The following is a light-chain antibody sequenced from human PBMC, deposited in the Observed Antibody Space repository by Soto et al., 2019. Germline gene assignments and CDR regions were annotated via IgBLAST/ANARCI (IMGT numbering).Light chain of an antibody. CDR1: QSISDW. J-gene: IGKJ1*01. V-gene: IGKV1-5*03. CDR3: QLPGT. CDR2: KVS. Sequence: DIQLTQSPSTLSASVGDSVTITCRASQSISDWLAWVQQKPGQAPKLLIYKVSNLESGVPSRFSGSGSGTEFTLTISSLQPDDCATYYGQLPGTFGQGTKVEIK.